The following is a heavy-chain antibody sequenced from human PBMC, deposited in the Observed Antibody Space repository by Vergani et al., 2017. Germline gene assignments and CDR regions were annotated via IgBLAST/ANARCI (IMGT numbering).Heavy chain of an antibody. CDR2: ISWNSGSI. J-gene: IGHJ3*02. CDR3: ARESSGCAFDI. V-gene: IGHV3-9*01. Sequence: EVQLVESGGGLVQPGRSLRLSCAASGFTFDDYAMHWVRQAPGKGLEWVSGISWNSGSIGYADSVKGRFTISRDNAKNSLYLQMNSLRAEDTALYYCARESSGCAFDIWGQGTMVTVSS. D-gene: IGHD3-10*01. CDR1: GFTFDDYA.